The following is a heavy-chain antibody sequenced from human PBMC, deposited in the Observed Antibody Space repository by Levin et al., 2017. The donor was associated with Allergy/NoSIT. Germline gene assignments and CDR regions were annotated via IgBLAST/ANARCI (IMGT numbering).Heavy chain of an antibody. V-gene: IGHV4-34*01. CDR1: GGSFSGYY. J-gene: IGHJ4*02. Sequence: SETLSLTCAVYGGSFSGYYWSWIRQPPGKGLEWIGEINHSGSTNYNPSLKSRVTISVDTSKNQFSLKLSSVTAADTAVYYCARGRDYWGQGTLVTVSS. CDR2: INHSGST. CDR3: ARGRDY.